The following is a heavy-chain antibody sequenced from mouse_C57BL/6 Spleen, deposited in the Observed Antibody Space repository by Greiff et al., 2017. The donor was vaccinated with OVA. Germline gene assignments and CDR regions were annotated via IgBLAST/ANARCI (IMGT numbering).Heavy chain of an antibody. CDR2: IHPSDSDT. V-gene: IGHV1-74*01. J-gene: IGHJ4*01. Sequence: QVQLQQPGAELVKPGASVKVSCKASGYTFTSYWMHWVKQRPGQGLEWIGRIHPSDSDTNYNQQFKGQATLTVDKSTSTAYMQLSSLTSEDSAVYYCATPAYDYGNYYAMDYRGQGTSVTVSS. CDR1: GYTFTSYW. D-gene: IGHD2-4*01. CDR3: ATPAYDYGNYYAMDY.